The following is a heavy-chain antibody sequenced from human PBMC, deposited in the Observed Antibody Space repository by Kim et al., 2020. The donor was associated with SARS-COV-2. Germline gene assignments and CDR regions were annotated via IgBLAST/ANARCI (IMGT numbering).Heavy chain of an antibody. V-gene: IGHV4-31*03. Sequence: SETLSLTCTVSGGSISSGGYYWSWIRQHPGKGLEWIGYIYYSGSTYYNPSLKSRVTISVDTSKNQFSLKLSSVTAADTAVYYCWRKPLKNHVLLGYYYYCGMEVWSQGTTVTVSS. CDR3: WRKPLKNHVLLGYYYYCGMEV. CDR1: GGSISSGGYY. J-gene: IGHJ6*02. CDR2: IYYSGST.